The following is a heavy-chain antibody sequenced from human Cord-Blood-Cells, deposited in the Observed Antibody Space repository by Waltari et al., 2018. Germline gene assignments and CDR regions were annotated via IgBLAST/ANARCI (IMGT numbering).Heavy chain of an antibody. CDR2: IYYSGST. D-gene: IGHD6-6*01. Sequence: QVQLQESGPGLVKPSETLSLTCTVSGGSISSYYWSWIRQPPGKGLEWIGYIYYSGSTNYNPSLKSRVTISVDTSKNQFSLKLSSVTAADTAVYYCARSPWGSSPFDYWGQGTLVTVSS. CDR1: GGSISSYY. J-gene: IGHJ4*02. V-gene: IGHV4-59*01. CDR3: ARSPWGSSPFDY.